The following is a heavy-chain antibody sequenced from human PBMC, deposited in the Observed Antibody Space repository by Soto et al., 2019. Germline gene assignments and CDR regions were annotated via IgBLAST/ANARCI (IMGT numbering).Heavy chain of an antibody. CDR3: AREETAWPLAYGLDV. J-gene: IGHJ6*02. V-gene: IGHV3-21*01. D-gene: IGHD2-21*02. CDR1: GFTFSNYY. Sequence: PGGSLRLSCAVSGFTFSNYYIHWVRQAPGKGLEWVSSIRSGRDTFYADSVKGRFSISRDDATSSVSLQTNSLRGEDTAVYFCAREETAWPLAYGLDVWGQGTTVTVSS. CDR2: IRSGRDT.